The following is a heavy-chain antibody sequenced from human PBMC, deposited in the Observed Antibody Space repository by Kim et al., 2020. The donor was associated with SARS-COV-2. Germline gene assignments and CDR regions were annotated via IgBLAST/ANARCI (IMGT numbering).Heavy chain of an antibody. Sequence: GGSLRLSCAASGFTFSSYGMHWVRQAPGKGLEWVAVISYDGSNKYYADSVKGRFTISRDNSKNTLYLQMNSLRAEDTAVYYCAKSMEMATILDYWGQGTLVTVSS. CDR2: ISYDGSNK. D-gene: IGHD5-12*01. CDR3: AKSMEMATILDY. V-gene: IGHV3-30*18. J-gene: IGHJ4*02. CDR1: GFTFSSYG.